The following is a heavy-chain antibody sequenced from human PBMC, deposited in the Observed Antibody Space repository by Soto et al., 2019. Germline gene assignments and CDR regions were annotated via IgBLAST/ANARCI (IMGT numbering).Heavy chain of an antibody. CDR3: ARDSASSIAVAGTIDY. CDR2: IWYDGSNK. V-gene: IGHV3-33*01. Sequence: GGSLRLSCAASGFTFSSYGMHWVRQAPGKGLEWVAVIWYDGSNKYYADSVKGRFTISRDNSKNTLYLQMNSLRAEDTAVYYCARDSASSIAVAGTIDYWGQGTLVTVSS. CDR1: GFTFSSYG. D-gene: IGHD6-19*01. J-gene: IGHJ4*02.